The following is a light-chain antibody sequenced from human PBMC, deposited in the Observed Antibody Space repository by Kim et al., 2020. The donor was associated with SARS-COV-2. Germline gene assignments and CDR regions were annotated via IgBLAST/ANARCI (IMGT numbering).Light chain of an antibody. Sequence: QSALTQPASVSGSPGQSITISCTGTSSDVGAYDYVSWYQHHPGKAPKLIIYDVSKWPSGVSDRFSGSKSGTSASLAISGLRSEDEADYYCAAWDDSLSGWVFGGGTQLTVL. V-gene: IGLV2-14*03. CDR2: DVS. CDR1: SSDVGAYDY. CDR3: AAWDDSLSGWV. J-gene: IGLJ3*02.